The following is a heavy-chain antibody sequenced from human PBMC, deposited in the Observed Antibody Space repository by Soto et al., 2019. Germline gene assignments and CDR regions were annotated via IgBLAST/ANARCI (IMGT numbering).Heavy chain of an antibody. Sequence: GESLKISCQTSGYSFSAYWIGLVRQTPGKGLEWMGIIFPGDSKTTYSPTFQGQVTISADKSINTAYLQWSSLKASDTAKYYCARRLFDTSGYHYFDYWGQGTLVTVSS. J-gene: IGHJ4*02. D-gene: IGHD3-22*01. CDR2: IFPGDSKT. CDR3: ARRLFDTSGYHYFDY. CDR1: GYSFSAYW. V-gene: IGHV5-51*01.